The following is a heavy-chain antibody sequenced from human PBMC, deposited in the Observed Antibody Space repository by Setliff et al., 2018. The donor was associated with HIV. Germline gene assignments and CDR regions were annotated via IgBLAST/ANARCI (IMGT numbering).Heavy chain of an antibody. CDR1: GYTFSTYW. Sequence: RGESLKISCQGSGYTFSTYWIAWVRQMPGKGLEWMALLYPGDSDIRYSPSFQSQVTVSADKSIGTAYLQWNSLKASDTALYFCARAPNSPYYSNFWYADHWGQGTLVTVSS. J-gene: IGHJ5*02. CDR3: ARAPNSPYYSNFWYADH. D-gene: IGHD3-22*01. V-gene: IGHV5-51*01. CDR2: LYPGDSDI.